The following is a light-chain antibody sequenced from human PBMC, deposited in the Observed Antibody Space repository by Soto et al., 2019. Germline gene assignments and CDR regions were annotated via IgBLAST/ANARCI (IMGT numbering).Light chain of an antibody. CDR1: KNINTW. CDR2: DAS. CDR3: QQRSNWPRT. J-gene: IGKJ1*01. V-gene: IGKV1-5*01. Sequence: DIQMTQSPSTLSASVGDRVTITCLASKNINTWVAWYQQKPGKAPKLLIYDASSLESGIPSRVSGSGSGTDFTLTISSLEPEDVAVYYCQQRSNWPRTLGQGTKVDIK.